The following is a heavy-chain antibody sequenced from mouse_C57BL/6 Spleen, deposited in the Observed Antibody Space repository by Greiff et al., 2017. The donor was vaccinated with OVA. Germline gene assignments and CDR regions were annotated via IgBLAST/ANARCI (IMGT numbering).Heavy chain of an antibody. CDR3: ARTGLQGAWFAY. Sequence: QVQLKQPGAELAKPGASVKLSCKASGYTFTSYWMHWVKQRPGQGLEWIGMIHPNSGSTNYNEKFKSKATLTVDKSSSTAYMQLSSLTSEDSAVYYCARTGLQGAWFAYWGQGTLVTVSA. J-gene: IGHJ3*01. V-gene: IGHV1-64*01. CDR1: GYTFTSYW. D-gene: IGHD2-4*01. CDR2: IHPNSGST.